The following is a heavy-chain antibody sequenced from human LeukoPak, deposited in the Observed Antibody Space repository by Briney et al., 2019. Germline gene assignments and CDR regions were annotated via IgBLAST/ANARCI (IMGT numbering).Heavy chain of an antibody. CDR1: GFTFSDYY. J-gene: IGHJ3*02. V-gene: IGHV3-11*04. CDR2: ISSSGSTI. D-gene: IGHD3-10*01. Sequence: GGSLRLSCAASGFTFSDYYMSWIRQAPGKGLEWVSYISSSGSTIYYADSVKGRFTISRDNAKNSLYPQMNSLRAEDTAVYYCAREGRYYGSGSHRDGFDIWGQGTMVTVSS. CDR3: AREGRYYGSGSHRDGFDI.